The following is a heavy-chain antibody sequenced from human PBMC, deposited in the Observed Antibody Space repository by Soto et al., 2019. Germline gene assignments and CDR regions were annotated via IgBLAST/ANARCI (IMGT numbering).Heavy chain of an antibody. CDR2: MYNTGST. CDR1: GGSISSYY. J-gene: IGHJ1*01. V-gene: IGHV4-59*01. CDR3: ANDAETRDSHAL. D-gene: IGHD5-18*01. Sequence: SETLSLTCTVSGGSISSYYWSWIRQPPGKGLEWIGYMYNTGSTIYNPSLKSRVTISVDTSKNQFSLKLNSVTAADTAVYYCANDAETRDSHALWGQGTLVTLFS.